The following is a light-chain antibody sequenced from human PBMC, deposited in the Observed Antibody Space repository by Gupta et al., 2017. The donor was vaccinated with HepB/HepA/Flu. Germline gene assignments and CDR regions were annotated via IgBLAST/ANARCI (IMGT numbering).Light chain of an antibody. CDR2: GAS. J-gene: IGKJ5*01. V-gene: IGKV3-15*01. CDR3: QQYDNWRPMT. Sequence: EIVMTQSPATLSVSPGERAALSCRASQSVTSNLAWYQHKPGQAPRLLIHGASTRATGIPARFSGSGSGTEFTLTIDSLQSEDFAVYYCQQYDNWRPMTFGQGTRLDI. CDR1: QSVTSN.